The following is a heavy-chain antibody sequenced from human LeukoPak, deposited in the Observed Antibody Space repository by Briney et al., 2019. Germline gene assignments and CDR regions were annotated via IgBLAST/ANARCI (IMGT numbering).Heavy chain of an antibody. Sequence: PSETLSLTCAVYGGSFSGYYWSWIRQPPGKGLEWIGEINHSGSTNYNPSLKSRVTISVDTSKNQFSLKLSSVTAADTAVYYCARDGYYGSGSHHWFDPWGQGTLVTVSS. D-gene: IGHD3-10*01. V-gene: IGHV4-34*01. J-gene: IGHJ5*02. CDR3: ARDGYYGSGSHHWFDP. CDR1: GGSFSGYY. CDR2: INHSGST.